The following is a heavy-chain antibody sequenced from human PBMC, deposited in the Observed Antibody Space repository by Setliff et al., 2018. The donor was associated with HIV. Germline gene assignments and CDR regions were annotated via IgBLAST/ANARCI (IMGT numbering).Heavy chain of an antibody. J-gene: IGHJ4*02. CDR2: IYGGGTT. D-gene: IGHD3-22*01. Sequence: PGGSLRLSCAASGFTVSSNYMSWVRQAPGKGLEWVSVIYGGGTTHYADSVKGRFTISRDNSKNTVYLQLNSLRVEDTAVYYCARELAASGLGYFDSWGRGSLVTVSS. CDR3: ARELAASGLGYFDS. CDR1: GFTVSSNY. V-gene: IGHV3-66*02.